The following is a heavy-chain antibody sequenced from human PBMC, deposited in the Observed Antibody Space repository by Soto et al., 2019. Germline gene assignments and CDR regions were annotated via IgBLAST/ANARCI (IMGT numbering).Heavy chain of an antibody. CDR1: GGSIRSYY. D-gene: IGHD1-1*01. Sequence: QVQLQESGPGLAKPSETLSLTCSVSGGSIRSYYWSWIRQPPGKGLEWIGHIHYSGNTKYNPSLKGRVTISMDTSKNQFSLKLSSVTAADTAVYFCARHLPRAGNDWVNAFDIWGQGTMVTVSS. CDR3: ARHLPRAGNDWVNAFDI. J-gene: IGHJ3*02. V-gene: IGHV4-59*08. CDR2: IHYSGNT.